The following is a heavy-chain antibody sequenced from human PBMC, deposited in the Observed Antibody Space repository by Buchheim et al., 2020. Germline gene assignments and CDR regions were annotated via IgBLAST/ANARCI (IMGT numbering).Heavy chain of an antibody. D-gene: IGHD6-19*01. J-gene: IGHJ4*02. Sequence: EVQLLVSGGGSVQPGESLRLSCAASGLTFGSYAMSWVRQAPGKGLEWVSGISGSGGNTNYADSVKGRFTISRDNSKTTLYLQMNSLRVEDTAVYYCAKEYYSSGQKFDCWGQGTL. CDR1: GLTFGSYA. CDR2: ISGSGGNT. CDR3: AKEYYSSGQKFDC. V-gene: IGHV3-23*01.